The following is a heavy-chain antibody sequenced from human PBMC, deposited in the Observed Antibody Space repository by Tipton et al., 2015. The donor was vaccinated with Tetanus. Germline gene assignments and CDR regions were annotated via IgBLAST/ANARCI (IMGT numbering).Heavy chain of an antibody. J-gene: IGHJ5*02. CDR1: GGSISSSFYN. CDR2: IYYSGST. CDR3: ARDQGGGRVARLNWFGP. V-gene: IGHV4-31*03. D-gene: IGHD3-16*01. Sequence: GLVKPSETLSLSCTVSGGSISSSFYNWGWIRHRPGKGLEWIGYIYYSGSTFYNPSLKSRVTISVDTSKNQFSLRLSSVTAADTAVYYCARDQGGGRVARLNWFGPWGQGALVTVSS.